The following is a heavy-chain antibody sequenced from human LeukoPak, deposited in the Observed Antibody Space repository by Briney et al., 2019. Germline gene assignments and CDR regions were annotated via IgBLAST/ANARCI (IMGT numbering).Heavy chain of an antibody. D-gene: IGHD3-3*01. CDR1: GFSFSELG. J-gene: IGHJ5*02. V-gene: IGHV3-30*02. Sequence: GGSLRLSCAASGFSFSELGMYWVRQAPGKGLEWVAFIRYDGSAEFYSESVKGRFTISRDNSKNTLFLQMGSLRADDTALYYCATWAATLLGTDHWGQGTLVTVSS. CDR3: ATWAATLLGTDH. CDR2: IRYDGSAE.